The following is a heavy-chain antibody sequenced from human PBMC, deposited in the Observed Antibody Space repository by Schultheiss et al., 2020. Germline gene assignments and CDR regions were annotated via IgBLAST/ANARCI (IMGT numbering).Heavy chain of an antibody. CDR3: ARDWGVAESFDP. J-gene: IGHJ5*02. V-gene: IGHV3-30*05. Sequence: GGSLRLSCAASGFTFSSYGMHWVRQAPGKGLEWVAVISYDGSNKYYADSVKGRFTISRDNSKNRMYVQMNSLRAEGTAVYYCARDWGVAESFDPWGQGTLVTVSS. CDR1: GFTFSSYG. CDR2: ISYDGSNK. D-gene: IGHD6-19*01.